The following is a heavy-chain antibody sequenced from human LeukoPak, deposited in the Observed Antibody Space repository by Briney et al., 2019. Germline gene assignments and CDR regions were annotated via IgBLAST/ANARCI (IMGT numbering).Heavy chain of an antibody. CDR1: GFTFSSYS. D-gene: IGHD1-1*01. V-gene: IGHV3-21*01. Sequence: PGGSLRLSCAASGFTFSSYSMNWVRQAPGKGLEWVSSISSSSSYIYYADSVKGRFTISRDNAKNPLYLQMNSLRAEDTAVYYCARDGLYNWNDVDYWGQGTLVTVSS. CDR2: ISSSSSYI. J-gene: IGHJ4*02. CDR3: ARDGLYNWNDVDY.